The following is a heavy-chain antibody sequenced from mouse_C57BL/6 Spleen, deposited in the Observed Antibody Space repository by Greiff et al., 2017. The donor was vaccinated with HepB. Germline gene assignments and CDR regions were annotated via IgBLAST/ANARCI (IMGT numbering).Heavy chain of an antibody. CDR1: GYAFSSYW. CDR2: IYPGDGDT. Sequence: QVQLKESGAELVKPGASVKISCKASGYAFSSYWMNWVKQRPGKGLEWIGQIYPGDGDTNYNGKFKGKATLTADKSSSTAYMQLSSLTSEDSAVYFCASGSSFHYFDYWGQGTTLTVSS. J-gene: IGHJ2*01. CDR3: ASGSSFHYFDY. V-gene: IGHV1-80*01. D-gene: IGHD1-1*01.